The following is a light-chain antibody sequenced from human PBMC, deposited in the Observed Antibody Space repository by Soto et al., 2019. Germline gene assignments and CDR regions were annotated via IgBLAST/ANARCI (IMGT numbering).Light chain of an antibody. CDR1: QSVSSN. V-gene: IGKV3D-15*01. J-gene: IGKJ1*01. CDR2: GAS. Sequence: EIVLTQSPATLSLSPGERATLSCRASQSVSSNLAWYQQKPGQAPRLLIYGASTRATGIPDRFSGSGSGTELTLTISSLQSEDFAVYYCQKYNNWPQTFGQGTKGDIK. CDR3: QKYNNWPQT.